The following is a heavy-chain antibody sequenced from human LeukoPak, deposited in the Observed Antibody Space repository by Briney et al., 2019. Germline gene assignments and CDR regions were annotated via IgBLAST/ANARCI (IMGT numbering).Heavy chain of an antibody. V-gene: IGHV3-21*01. J-gene: IGHJ4*02. Sequence: AGGSLRLSCAASGFTFSSYSMTWVRQAPGKGLEWVSSISSSSSYIYYADSVKGRFTISRDYAKNSLYLQMNSLRAEDTAVYYCARSQLWLLVYWGQGTLVTVSS. CDR3: ARSQLWLLVY. D-gene: IGHD5-18*01. CDR1: GFTFSSYS. CDR2: ISSSSSYI.